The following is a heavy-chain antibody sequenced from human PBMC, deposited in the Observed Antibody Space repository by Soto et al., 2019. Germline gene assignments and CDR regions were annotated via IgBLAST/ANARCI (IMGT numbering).Heavy chain of an antibody. J-gene: IGHJ6*03. CDR3: ARYDTDCGSTNCHTYYYYSDYMDV. D-gene: IGHD2-2*01. CDR1: GFNFRNFG. Sequence: QVQLVESGGGVVQPGRSLRLSCAASGFNFRNFGMHWVRQAPGKGLEWVAFIWYDGSNKYYADSVKGRFTFSRDNSKSTVYLQMNSLSAEDTAVYSCARYDTDCGSTNCHTYYYYSDYMDVWGSGTTVTVSS. CDR2: IWYDGSNK. V-gene: IGHV3-33*01.